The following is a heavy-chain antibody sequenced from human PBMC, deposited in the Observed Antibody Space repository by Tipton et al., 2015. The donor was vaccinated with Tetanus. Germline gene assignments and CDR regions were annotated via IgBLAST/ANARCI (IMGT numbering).Heavy chain of an antibody. CDR1: GYTFTNYG. Sequence: QSGAEVKKPGASVKVSCKGSGYTFTNYGINWVRQAPGQGLEWMGIMHPGGGSTTYAQKFQGRVTMTRDTSTSTVYMELSSLRSEDTAVYYCARDPRYDSSGYSFDYWGQGTLVSVSS. CDR3: ARDPRYDSSGYSFDY. D-gene: IGHD3-22*01. J-gene: IGHJ4*02. CDR2: MHPGGGST. V-gene: IGHV1-46*01.